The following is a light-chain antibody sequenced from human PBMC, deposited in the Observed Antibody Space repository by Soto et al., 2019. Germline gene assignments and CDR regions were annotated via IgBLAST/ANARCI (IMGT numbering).Light chain of an antibody. CDR1: SSDVGDNY. Sequence: QSVLAQPPSASGSPGQSVTISCTGTSSDVGDNYVSWYQQHLGKAPKLIIYEVTLRPSGVPDRFSGSKSGNTASLTVYGLQADDEADYYCSAYAGSNTFVFGTGTKLTVL. V-gene: IGLV2-8*01. J-gene: IGLJ1*01. CDR3: SAYAGSNTFV. CDR2: EVT.